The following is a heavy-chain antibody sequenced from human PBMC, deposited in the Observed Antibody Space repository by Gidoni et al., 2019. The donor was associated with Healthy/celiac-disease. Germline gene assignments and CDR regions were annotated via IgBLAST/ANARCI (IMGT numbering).Heavy chain of an antibody. CDR1: GGSFSGYY. V-gene: IGHV4-34*01. CDR2: INHSGST. J-gene: IGHJ6*02. Sequence: QVQLQQWGAGLLKPSETLSITCAVYGGSFSGYYWSWIRQPPGKGLEWIGEINHSGSTNYNPSLKSRVTISVDTSKNQFSLKLSSVTAADTAVYYCAREYYANYYYYGMDVWGQGTTVTVSS. D-gene: IGHD1-26*01. CDR3: AREYYANYYYYGMDV.